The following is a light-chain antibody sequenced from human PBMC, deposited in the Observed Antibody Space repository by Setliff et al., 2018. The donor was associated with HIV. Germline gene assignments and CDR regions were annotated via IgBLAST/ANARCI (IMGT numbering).Light chain of an antibody. Sequence: QSALTQPASVSGSPGQSITISCTGTSSDVGAYNYVSWYQQHPGKAPKLMIYDVSNRPSGVSNRFSGSKSGNTASLTISGLQSEDEADYYCCSYVSTNNYVFGTGTKVTVL. J-gene: IGLJ1*01. CDR3: CSYVSTNNYV. CDR2: DVS. V-gene: IGLV2-14*03. CDR1: SSDVGAYNY.